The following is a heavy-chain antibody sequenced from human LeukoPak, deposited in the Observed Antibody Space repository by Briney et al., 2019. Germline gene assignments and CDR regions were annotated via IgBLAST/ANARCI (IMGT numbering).Heavy chain of an antibody. Sequence: GGSLRLSCAVSGLTFSNYWMHWVRQAPGKGLVWVSRISNDGTSTSYADSVKGRFTISRDNAKNTLYLQMNSLRADDTAVYHCARDPGYGLGTDYEGYWGQGTLVTVSS. CDR2: ISNDGTST. V-gene: IGHV3-74*01. CDR1: GLTFSNYW. J-gene: IGHJ4*02. D-gene: IGHD3-10*01. CDR3: ARDPGYGLGTDYEGY.